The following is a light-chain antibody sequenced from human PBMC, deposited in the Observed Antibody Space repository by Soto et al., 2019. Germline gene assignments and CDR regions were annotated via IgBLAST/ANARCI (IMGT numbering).Light chain of an antibody. Sequence: QSVLTQPASVSGSPGQSITISCTGTSSDVGRYNLVSWYQQHPGKAPKLMIYEGTERPSGVSNRFSASKAANTASLTISALQAEDEAHYHCSSYAGSGTFVFGGGTKLTVL. CDR1: SSDVGRYNL. J-gene: IGLJ2*01. CDR3: SSYAGSGTFV. V-gene: IGLV2-23*01. CDR2: EGT.